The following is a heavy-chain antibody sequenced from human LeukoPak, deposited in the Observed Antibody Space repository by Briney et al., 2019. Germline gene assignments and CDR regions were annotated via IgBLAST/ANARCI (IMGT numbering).Heavy chain of an antibody. D-gene: IGHD3-22*01. CDR1: GGSFSGYY. CDR2: INHSGST. V-gene: IGHV4-34*01. Sequence: PSETLSLTCAVYGGSFSGYYWSWIRQPPGKGLEWIGEINHSGSTNYNPSLKSRVTISVDTSKNQFSLKLSSVTAADTAVYYCARQHDSSGYAPGGYYGMDVWGQGTTVTVSS. J-gene: IGHJ6*02. CDR3: ARQHDSSGYAPGGYYGMDV.